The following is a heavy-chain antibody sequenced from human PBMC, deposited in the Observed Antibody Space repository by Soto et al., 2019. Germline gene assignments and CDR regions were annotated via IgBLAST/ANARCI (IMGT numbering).Heavy chain of an antibody. Sequence: VGSLRLSCAASGFTFSRSGMSWVRQPPGKGLEWVSSISDSGVTTYYADSVKGRFTISRDNSKNTLFLQMNSLRAEDTAVYYCAKDPQYGSTWYIFFDYWGQGTLVTVS. CDR1: GFTFSRSG. CDR3: AKDPQYGSTWYIFFDY. D-gene: IGHD6-13*01. J-gene: IGHJ4*02. CDR2: ISDSGVTT. V-gene: IGHV3-23*01.